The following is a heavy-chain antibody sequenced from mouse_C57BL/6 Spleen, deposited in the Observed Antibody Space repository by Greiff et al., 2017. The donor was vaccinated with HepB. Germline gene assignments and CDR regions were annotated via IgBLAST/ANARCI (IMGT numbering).Heavy chain of an antibody. J-gene: IGHJ3*01. D-gene: IGHD2-5*01. CDR1: GYAFSSSW. CDR2: IYPGDGDT. Sequence: QVQLKESGPELVKPGASVKISCKASGYAFSSSWMNWVKQRPGKGLEWIGRIYPGDGDTNYNGKFKGKATLTADKSSSTAYMQLSSLTSEDSAVYFCARSDYSNFFAYWGQGTLVTVSA. V-gene: IGHV1-82*01. CDR3: ARSDYSNFFAY.